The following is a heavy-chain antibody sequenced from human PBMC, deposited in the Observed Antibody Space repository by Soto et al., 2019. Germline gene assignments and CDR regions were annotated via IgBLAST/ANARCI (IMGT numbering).Heavy chain of an antibody. J-gene: IGHJ4*02. V-gene: IGHV3-9*01. CDR2: ISWNRGGI. D-gene: IGHD6-19*01. Sequence: EVQLVESGGGLVQPGRSLRLSCAASGFTFDDYAMHWVRQAPGKGLEWVSGISWNRGGIGYADSVKGRFTISRDNAKNSLYLQMNSLRAEDTGLYYCAKDRGLVLSFYFDYWGQGTLVTVSS. CDR3: AKDRGLVLSFYFDY. CDR1: GFTFDDYA.